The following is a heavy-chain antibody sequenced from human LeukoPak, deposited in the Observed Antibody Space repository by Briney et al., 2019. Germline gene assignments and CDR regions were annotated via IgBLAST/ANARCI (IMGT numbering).Heavy chain of an antibody. CDR3: AKGGDIVVVPAALGY. J-gene: IGHJ4*02. V-gene: IGHV3-23*01. CDR2: ISGSGGRT. Sequence: PGGSLRLSCAASGFTFSSYAMSWVRQAPGKGLEWVSAISGSGGRTYYADSVKGRFTISRDNSKNTLYLQMNSLRAEDTAVYYCAKGGDIVVVPAALGYWGQGTLVTVSS. CDR1: GFTFSSYA. D-gene: IGHD2-2*01.